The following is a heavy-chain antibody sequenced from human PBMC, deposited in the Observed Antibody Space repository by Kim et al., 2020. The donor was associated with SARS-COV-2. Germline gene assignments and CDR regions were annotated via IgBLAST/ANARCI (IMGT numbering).Heavy chain of an antibody. CDR2: T. V-gene: IGHV4-59*01. J-gene: IGHJ4*02. Sequence: TNYGPSLKGRVTFSVDTSKNQFSLNLSSVTAADTAVYYCARYSSSSTHFDYWGQGTLVTVSS. D-gene: IGHD6-6*01. CDR3: ARYSSSSTHFDY.